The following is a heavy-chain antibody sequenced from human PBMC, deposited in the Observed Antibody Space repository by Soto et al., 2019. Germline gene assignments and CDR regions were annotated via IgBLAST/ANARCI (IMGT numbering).Heavy chain of an antibody. CDR1: GYTVSIYG. V-gene: IGHV1-18*01. D-gene: IGHD3-9*01. Sequence: ASVKVACKSCGYTVSIYGIAWVRQAPGQGLEWMGWISAYNGNTNYAQKLQGRVTMTTDTSTSTAYMELRSLRSDDTAVYYCARASDWDAFDIWGQGTMVTVSS. CDR3: ARASDWDAFDI. J-gene: IGHJ3*02. CDR2: ISAYNGNT.